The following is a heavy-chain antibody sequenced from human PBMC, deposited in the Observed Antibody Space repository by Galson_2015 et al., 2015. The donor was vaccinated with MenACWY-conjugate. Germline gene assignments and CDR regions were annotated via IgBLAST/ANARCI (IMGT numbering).Heavy chain of an antibody. V-gene: IGHV3-9*01. CDR1: DLNFEDYG. Sequence: SLRLSCAVSDLNFEDYGMHGVRQAPGKGLEWVSGRSCNNFTIAYADSAKGRFTVSRDNAKNSLYLRTNSLREEDTASYYWVKETGGSDFYRGPRAFDMRGRGTLVIVSS. D-gene: IGHD2-21*02. CDR2: RSCNNFTI. CDR3: VKETGGSDFYRGPRAFDM. J-gene: IGHJ3*02.